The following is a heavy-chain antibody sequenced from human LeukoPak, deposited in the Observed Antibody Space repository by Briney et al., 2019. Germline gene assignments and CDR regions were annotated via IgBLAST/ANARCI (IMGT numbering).Heavy chain of an antibody. Sequence: PSETLSLTCTVSGYSISSGYYWGWIRQPPGKGLEWIGSIYHSGSTYYNPSLKSRVTISVDTSKNQFSLKLSSVTAADTAVYYCARGRGQWLVLDWGQGTLVTVSS. CDR1: GYSISSGYY. D-gene: IGHD6-19*01. V-gene: IGHV4-38-2*02. J-gene: IGHJ4*02. CDR2: IYHSGST. CDR3: ARGRGQWLVLD.